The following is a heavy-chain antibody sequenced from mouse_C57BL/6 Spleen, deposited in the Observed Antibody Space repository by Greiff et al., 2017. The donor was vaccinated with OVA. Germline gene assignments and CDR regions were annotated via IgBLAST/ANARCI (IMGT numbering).Heavy chain of an antibody. V-gene: IGHV1-20*01. Sequence: VQLKESGPELVKPGDSVKISCKASGYSFTGYFMNWVMQSHGKSLEWIGRINPYNGDTFYNQKFTGKATLTVDKSSSTAHMELRSLTSEDSAVYYCARGREITTVVATYYAMDYWGQGTSVTVSS. CDR3: ARGREITTVVATYYAMDY. CDR2: INPYNGDT. CDR1: GYSFTGYF. D-gene: IGHD1-1*01. J-gene: IGHJ4*01.